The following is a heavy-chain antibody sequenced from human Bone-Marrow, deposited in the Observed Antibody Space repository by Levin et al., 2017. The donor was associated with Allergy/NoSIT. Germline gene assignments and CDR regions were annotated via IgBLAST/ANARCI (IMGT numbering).Heavy chain of an antibody. CDR2: FGAEDGET. Sequence: RGESLKISCKVSGYTLTELSMHWVRQAPGKGLEWMGGFGAEDGETIYAQKFQGRVTMTEDTSTDTAYMELSGLRSEDTAVYYCATLTVTKYYFYGLNVWGQGTTVTVSS. CDR1: GYTLTELS. D-gene: IGHD4-17*01. CDR3: ATLTVTKYYFYGLNV. V-gene: IGHV1-24*01. J-gene: IGHJ6*02.